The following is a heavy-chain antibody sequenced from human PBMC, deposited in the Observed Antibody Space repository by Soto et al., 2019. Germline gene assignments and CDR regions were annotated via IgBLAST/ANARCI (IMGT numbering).Heavy chain of an antibody. Sequence: PSETLSLTCTVSGYSISSGYYWGWIRQPPGKGLEWIGSIYHSGTTSYNPSLKSRLTISVDTSKNQFSLKLSSVTAADTAVYYCVRDRGRHYWGQGTLVTVSS. CDR3: VRDRGRHY. D-gene: IGHD1-26*01. CDR1: GYSISSGYY. CDR2: IYHSGTT. J-gene: IGHJ4*02. V-gene: IGHV4-38-2*02.